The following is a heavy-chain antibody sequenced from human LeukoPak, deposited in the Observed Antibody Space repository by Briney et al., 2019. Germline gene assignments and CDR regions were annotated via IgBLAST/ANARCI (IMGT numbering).Heavy chain of an antibody. CDR2: ISSSGSTE. Sequence: PGGSLRLSCAASGFTFSNAWMSWVRQAPGKGLEWVSYISSSGSTEYYADSVKGRFTISRDNAKNSLYLQMNSLRAEDTAVYYCARVAYSYYFDYWGQGTLVTVSS. CDR3: ARVAYSYYFDY. V-gene: IGHV3-11*04. D-gene: IGHD3-16*01. CDR1: GFTFSNAW. J-gene: IGHJ4*02.